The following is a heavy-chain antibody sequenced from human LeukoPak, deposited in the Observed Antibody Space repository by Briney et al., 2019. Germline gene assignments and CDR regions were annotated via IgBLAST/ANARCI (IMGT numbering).Heavy chain of an antibody. CDR3: AKIYYGGYAFDY. V-gene: IGHV3-23*01. J-gene: IGHJ4*02. D-gene: IGHD5-12*01. Sequence: PGGSLRLSCAASGFTFSSYAMSWVRQAPGKGLEWVSAISGSGGSTYYADSVKGRFTISRDNSMNTLYLQMNSLRAEDTAVYYCAKIYYGGYAFDYWGQGTLVTVSS. CDR2: ISGSGGST. CDR1: GFTFSSYA.